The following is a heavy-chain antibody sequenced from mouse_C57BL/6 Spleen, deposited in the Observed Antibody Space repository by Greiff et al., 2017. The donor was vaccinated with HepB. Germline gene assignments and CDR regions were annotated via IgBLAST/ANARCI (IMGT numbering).Heavy chain of an antibody. CDR1: GYTFTSYG. V-gene: IGHV1-81*01. CDR2: IFPRSGNT. J-gene: IGHJ4*01. Sequence: QVQLQQSGAELARPGASVKLSCKASGYTFTSYGISWVKQRTGQGLEWIGEIFPRSGNTYYNEKFKGKATLTADKSSSTAYMELRSLTSEDSAVYFCLYGSSLYYAMDYWGPGASVTVSS. D-gene: IGHD1-1*01. CDR3: LYGSSLYYAMDY.